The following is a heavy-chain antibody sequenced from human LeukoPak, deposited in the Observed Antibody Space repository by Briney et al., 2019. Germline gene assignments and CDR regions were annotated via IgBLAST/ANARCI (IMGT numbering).Heavy chain of an antibody. CDR1: GFTFSDYY. J-gene: IGHJ5*02. CDR3: ARGSIAAAGTGWFDP. Sequence: GGSLRLSCAASGFTFSDYYMSWIRQAPGKGLEWVSYISSSSSYTNYADSVKGRFTISRDNAKNSLYLQMNSLRAEDTAVYYCARGSIAAAGTGWFDPWGQGTLVTVS. D-gene: IGHD6-13*01. V-gene: IGHV3-11*05. CDR2: ISSSSSYT.